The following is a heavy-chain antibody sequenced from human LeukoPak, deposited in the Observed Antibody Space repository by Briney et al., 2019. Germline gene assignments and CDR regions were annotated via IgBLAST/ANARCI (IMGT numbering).Heavy chain of an antibody. CDR3: ARRPYSSSSY. CDR2: ISSSSSTI. CDR1: GFTFSSYS. V-gene: IGHV3-48*04. D-gene: IGHD6-6*01. Sequence: PGGSLRLSCAASGFTFSSYSMNWVRQAPGKGLEWVSYISSSSSTIYYADSVKGRFTISRDNAKNSLYLQMNSLRAEDTAVYYCARRPYSSSSYWGQGTLVTVSS. J-gene: IGHJ4*02.